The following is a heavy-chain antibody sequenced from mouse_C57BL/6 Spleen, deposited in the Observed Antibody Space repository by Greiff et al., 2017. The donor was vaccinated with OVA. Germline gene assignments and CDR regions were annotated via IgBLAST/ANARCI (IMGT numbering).Heavy chain of an antibody. J-gene: IGHJ1*03. CDR3: ARSVGYYWYFDV. CDR2: INPSSGYT. D-gene: IGHD2-2*01. V-gene: IGHV1-7*01. CDR1: GYPFTSYW. Sequence: QVQLQQSGAELAKPGASVKLSCKASGYPFTSYWMHWVKQRPGQGLEWIGYINPSSGYTKYNQKFKDKAKLTADKPYRTAYMQLSNLTYEDSAVYYCARSVGYYWYFDVWGTGTTVTVSS.